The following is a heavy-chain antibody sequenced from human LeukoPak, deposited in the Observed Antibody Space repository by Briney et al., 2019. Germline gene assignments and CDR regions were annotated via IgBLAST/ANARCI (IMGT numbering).Heavy chain of an antibody. D-gene: IGHD3-22*01. V-gene: IGHV1-8*01. CDR2: MNPNSGNT. CDR3: ARVDDSGGYLDY. CDR1: GYTFTSYD. J-gene: IGHJ4*02. Sequence: ASVKVSCKASGYTFTSYDINWVRQATGQGLEWMGWMNPNSGNTGYAQKFQGRVTMTRNTSISTAYMELSSLRSEDTAVYYCARVDDSGGYLDYWGQGTLVTVSS.